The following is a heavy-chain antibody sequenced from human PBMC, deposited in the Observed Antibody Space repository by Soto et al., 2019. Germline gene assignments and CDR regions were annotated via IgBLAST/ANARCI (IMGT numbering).Heavy chain of an antibody. V-gene: IGHV4-31*03. J-gene: IGHJ5*02. CDR2: IYYSGST. CDR3: ARWGGTYYYDSSGYSDWFDP. D-gene: IGHD3-22*01. CDR1: GGSISSGGYY. Sequence: SETLSLTCTVSGGSISSGGYYWSWIRQHPGKGLEWIGYIYYSGSTYYNPSLKSRVTISVDTSKNQFSLKLSSVTAADTAVYYCARWGGTYYYDSSGYSDWFDPWGQGTLVTVSP.